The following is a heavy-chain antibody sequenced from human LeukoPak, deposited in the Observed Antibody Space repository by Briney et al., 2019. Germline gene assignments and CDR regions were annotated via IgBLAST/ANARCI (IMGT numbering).Heavy chain of an antibody. J-gene: IGHJ4*02. CDR1: GFTFSSYS. Sequence: PGGSLRLSCAASGFTFSSYSMNWVRQAPGKGLEWVSYISSSSSTIYYADSVKGRFTISRDNAKNSLYLQMNSLRAEDTAVYYCARDSRNYQLLSSVPYYFDYWGQGTLVTVSS. V-gene: IGHV3-48*04. CDR3: ARDSRNYQLLSSVPYYFDY. D-gene: IGHD2-2*01. CDR2: ISSSSSTI.